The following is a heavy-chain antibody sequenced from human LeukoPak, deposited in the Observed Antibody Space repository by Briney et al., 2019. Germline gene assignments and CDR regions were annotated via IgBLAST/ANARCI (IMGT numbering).Heavy chain of an antibody. CDR2: INHSGST. J-gene: IGHJ6*02. D-gene: IGHD2-2*01. CDR3: ARLSSTSCYSCYDYGMDV. Sequence: SGTLSLTCAVYGGSFSGYYWSWIRQPPGKGLEWIGEINHSGSTNYNPSLKSRVTISVDTSKNQFSLKLSSVTAADTAVYYCARLSSTSCYSCYDYGMDVWGQGTTVTVSS. CDR1: GGSFSGYY. V-gene: IGHV4-34*01.